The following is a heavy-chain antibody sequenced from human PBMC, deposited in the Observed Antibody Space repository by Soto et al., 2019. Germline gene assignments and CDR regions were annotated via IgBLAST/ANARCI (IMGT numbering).Heavy chain of an antibody. CDR1: GFTFSSYG. V-gene: IGHV3-33*01. Sequence: GGSLRLSCAASGFTFSSYGMHWVRQAPGKGLEWVAVIWYDGSNKYYADSVKGRFTISRDNSKNTLYLQMNSLRAEDTAVYYCAVDPTGDYVGAFDIWGQGTMVTVSS. CDR3: AVDPTGDYVGAFDI. J-gene: IGHJ3*02. CDR2: IWYDGSNK. D-gene: IGHD4-17*01.